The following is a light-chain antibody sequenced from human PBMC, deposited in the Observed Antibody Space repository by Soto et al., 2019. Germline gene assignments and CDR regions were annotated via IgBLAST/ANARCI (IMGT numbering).Light chain of an antibody. CDR3: QQYGSSPYT. Sequence: EIVLTQSPGTLSLSPGERATLSCRASQSVTSSCLAWYQQKPGQAPRLLISAASRRYTGIPDRFSGSESGTDFTLTITRLEPEDFAVYYCQQYGSSPYTFGQGTKLEIK. J-gene: IGKJ2*01. CDR1: QSVTSSC. V-gene: IGKV3-20*01. CDR2: AAS.